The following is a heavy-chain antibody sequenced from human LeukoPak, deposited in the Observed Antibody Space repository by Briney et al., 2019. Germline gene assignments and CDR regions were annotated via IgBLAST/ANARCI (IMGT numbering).Heavy chain of an antibody. D-gene: IGHD3-22*01. CDR3: ATAPYDSRGIFDY. V-gene: IGHV3-43D*03. CDR2: ISWDGVST. CDR1: GFTFDDYA. J-gene: IGHJ4*02. Sequence: GGSLRLSCAASGFTFDDYAMHWVRQAPGKGLECVSLISWDGVSTYYADSVKGRFTISRDNNKNSLYLQMNSLRTEDSALYYCATAPYDSRGIFDYWGQGTLVTVSS.